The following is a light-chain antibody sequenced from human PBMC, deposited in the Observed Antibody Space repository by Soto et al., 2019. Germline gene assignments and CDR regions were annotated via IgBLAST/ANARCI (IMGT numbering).Light chain of an antibody. Sequence: QSALTQPASVSGSPGQSITLSCTGTSSDVGGYNYVSWYQQHPGKAPKLMIYEVSNRPSGVSNRFSGSKTGNTASLTISGLQAEDEDDYYCTSYTSSSTWVVGGGTKLTVL. CDR3: TSYTSSSTWV. CDR1: SSDVGGYNY. J-gene: IGLJ3*02. CDR2: EVS. V-gene: IGLV2-14*01.